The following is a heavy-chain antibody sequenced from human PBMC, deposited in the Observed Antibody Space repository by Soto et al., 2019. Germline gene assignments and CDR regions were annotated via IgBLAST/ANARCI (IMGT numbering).Heavy chain of an antibody. CDR2: INPDGSRT. J-gene: IGHJ5*02. Sequence: EVQLVESGGGLVQPGGALRLSCAASGFTFSNYWMHWFRQAPGKGLMWVSRINPDGSRTTYADSVKGRFAISRDNAKNTVFLQMNSLRAEDTAVYYCVRVKLGSYDWFDPWGQGTLVTVSS. V-gene: IGHV3-74*01. CDR3: VRVKLGSYDWFDP. CDR1: GFTFSNYW. D-gene: IGHD3-16*01.